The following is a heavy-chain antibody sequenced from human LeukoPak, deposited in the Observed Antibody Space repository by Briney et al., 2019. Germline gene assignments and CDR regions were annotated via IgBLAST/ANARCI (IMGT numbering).Heavy chain of an antibody. CDR3: ARGGHRQKEF. V-gene: IGHV3-7*01. CDR2: IKPDGSDR. CDR1: GFTFSNYW. J-gene: IGHJ4*02. Sequence: PGGSLRLSCAASGFTFSNYWMTWVRQSPGKGLEWVAIIKPDGSDRYSVDSEKGRFTVSRDNAKNSLNLQMSSLRAEDTAVYYCARGGHRQKEFWGQGTLFTVSS. D-gene: IGHD3-10*01.